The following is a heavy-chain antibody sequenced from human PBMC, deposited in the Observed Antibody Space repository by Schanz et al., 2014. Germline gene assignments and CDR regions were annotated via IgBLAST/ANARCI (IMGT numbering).Heavy chain of an antibody. CDR1: GGSISSYY. Sequence: QVQLQESGPGLVKPSETLSLTCTVSGGSISSYYWSWIRQPAGKGLEWIGRIHSSGSTDYNPSLKSRVTISVDTSKNQFSLKLSSVTAADTAVYYCARDALGGPHNWFDPWGQGTLVSVSS. D-gene: IGHD3-16*01. CDR2: IHSSGST. V-gene: IGHV4-4*07. J-gene: IGHJ5*02. CDR3: ARDALGGPHNWFDP.